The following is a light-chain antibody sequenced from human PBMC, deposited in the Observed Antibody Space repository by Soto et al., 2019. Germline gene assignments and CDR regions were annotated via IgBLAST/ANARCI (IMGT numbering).Light chain of an antibody. J-gene: IGKJ3*01. CDR3: QRYNSYPFT. CDR2: KAS. Sequence: DIQMTQSPSTLSASVGDRVTVTCRAGRSIIIWLAWYQQKPCKAPKLLIYKASTLESGVPSRFSGSGSGTEFSLTISSLQPDDFATYYCQRYNSYPFTFGPGTKVDIK. CDR1: RSIIIW. V-gene: IGKV1-5*03.